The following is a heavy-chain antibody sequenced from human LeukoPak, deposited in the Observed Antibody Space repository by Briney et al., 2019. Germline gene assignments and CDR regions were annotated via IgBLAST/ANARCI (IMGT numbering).Heavy chain of an antibody. CDR3: TIDLMTGFSSGWHFGY. V-gene: IGHV3-23*01. D-gene: IGHD6-19*01. Sequence: QPGGSLRLSCAASGLTLKNFAMSWVRQAPGKGLEWVAVTSGDEDSTHYADSVRGHFVISTDNSKHTSFLHMNSLRAEDTAVYYCTIDLMTGFSSGWHFGYWGQGTLVAVSS. CDR2: TSGDEDST. CDR1: GLTLKNFA. J-gene: IGHJ4*02.